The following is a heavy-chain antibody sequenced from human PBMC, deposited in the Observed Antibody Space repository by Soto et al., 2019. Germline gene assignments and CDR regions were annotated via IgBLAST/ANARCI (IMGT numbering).Heavy chain of an antibody. D-gene: IGHD3-3*01. Sequence: QVQLGQSGAEVKKPGSSVKVSCKASGGTFSSYAISWVRQAPGQGLEWMGGIIPIFGTANYAQKFQGRVTITADKSTSTAYMELSSLRSEDTAVYYCASPTREWLPPARDYYYGMDVWGHDTTVTVSS. CDR1: GGTFSSYA. CDR3: ASPTREWLPPARDYYYGMDV. CDR2: IIPIFGTA. J-gene: IGHJ6*02. V-gene: IGHV1-69*06.